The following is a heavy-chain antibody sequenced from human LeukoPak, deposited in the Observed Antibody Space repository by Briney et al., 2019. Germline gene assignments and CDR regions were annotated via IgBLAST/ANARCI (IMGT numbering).Heavy chain of an antibody. V-gene: IGHV4-38-2*01. J-gene: IGHJ4*02. D-gene: IGHD2-21*01. CDR1: GDSVSSDYF. Sequence: PSETLSLTCAVSGDSVSSDYFWGWIRQPPGKGLEWIGSIYHSGSTYYNPSLKSRVTISVDTSKNQFSLKLSSVTAADTAVYYCARATPLFAAWGQGTLVTVSS. CDR3: ARATPLFAA. CDR2: IYHSGST.